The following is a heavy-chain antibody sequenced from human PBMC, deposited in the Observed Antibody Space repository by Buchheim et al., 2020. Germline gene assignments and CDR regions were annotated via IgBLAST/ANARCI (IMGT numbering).Heavy chain of an antibody. D-gene: IGHD4-17*01. J-gene: IGHJ2*01. V-gene: IGHV4-30-4*01. CDR2: IFHSGRT. CDR3: ARDRGYGDPELHWYFDL. CDR1: GGSIISGDHY. Sequence: QVQLQESGPGLVKPSQTLSLTCTVSGGSIISGDHYWSWIRQAPGKGLEWIGYIFHSGRTNYNPSLKSRVSISVETSKSQFSLQFISVTAADTAVYFCARDRGYGDPELHWYFDLWGRGTL.